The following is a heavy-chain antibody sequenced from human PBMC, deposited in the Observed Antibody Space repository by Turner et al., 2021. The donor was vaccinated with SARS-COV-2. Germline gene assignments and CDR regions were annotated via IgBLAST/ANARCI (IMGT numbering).Heavy chain of an antibody. J-gene: IGHJ4*02. CDR1: GGSFSTYY. CDR2: IKRSGST. CDR3: ARGQSRGFYGSGSRRFDY. V-gene: IGHV4-34*01. D-gene: IGHD3-10*01. Sequence: QVQLQQWVAGLVKPSETLSLTCGVPGGSFSTYYWSWIRQSPGKGLEWIAEIKRSGSTNYSPSLKSRVTISVDTPKRQISLNLTSVTAADTAIYFCARGQSRGFYGSGSRRFDYWGQGTQVTVSS.